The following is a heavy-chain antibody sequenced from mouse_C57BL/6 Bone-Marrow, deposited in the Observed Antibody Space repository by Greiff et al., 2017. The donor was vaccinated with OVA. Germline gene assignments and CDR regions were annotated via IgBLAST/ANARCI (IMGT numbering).Heavy chain of an antibody. D-gene: IGHD1-1*01. J-gene: IGHJ2*01. CDR1: GYTFTSYW. CDR2: IYPSDSET. CDR3: ARSDYGSSYFDY. V-gene: IGHV1-61*01. Sequence: QVQLQQPGAELVRPGSSVKLSCKASGYTFTSYWMDWVKQRPGQGLEWIGNIYPSDSETHYNQKFKDKATLTVDKSSSTAYMQLSSLTSEDSAVYYCARSDYGSSYFDYWGQGTTLTVSS.